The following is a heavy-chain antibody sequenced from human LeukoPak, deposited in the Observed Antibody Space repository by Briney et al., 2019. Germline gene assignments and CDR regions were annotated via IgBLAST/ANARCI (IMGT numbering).Heavy chain of an antibody. CDR2: INRSGST. Sequence: SETLSLTCGVSGGPFSNYYWAWIRQPPGKGLEWIGEINRSGSTNCNPSLESRVTISVDTSKNQFSLKLNSVTAADTAVYFCAKSGLTTVLYLDWGQGTLVTVSS. V-gene: IGHV4-34*01. CDR1: GGPFSNYY. D-gene: IGHD4-11*01. J-gene: IGHJ4*02. CDR3: AKSGLTTVLYLD.